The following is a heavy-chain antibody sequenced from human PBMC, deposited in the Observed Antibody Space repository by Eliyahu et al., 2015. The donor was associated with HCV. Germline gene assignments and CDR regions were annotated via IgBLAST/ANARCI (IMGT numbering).Heavy chain of an antibody. CDR2: ISGNGADT. V-gene: IGHV3-23*01. CDR3: AKGTPIFPPRLADY. D-gene: IGHD3-9*01. Sequence: EVQLLESGGGLVQPGGSLRLSCEASGFXFINYAMSWVRQAPGKGLEWVSGISGNGADTVYADSVKGRFTISRDNSKNTLYLQMNSLRDEDTALYFCAKGTPIFPPRLADYWGQGTLVTVSS. J-gene: IGHJ4*02. CDR1: GFXFINYA.